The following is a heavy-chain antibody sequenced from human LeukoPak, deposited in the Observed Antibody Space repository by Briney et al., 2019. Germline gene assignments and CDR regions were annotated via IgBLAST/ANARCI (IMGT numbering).Heavy chain of an antibody. CDR1: GFTFSSYG. Sequence: GGSLRLSCVASGFTFSSYGMSWVRQAPGKGLEWVSAIGSSGSSRYYADSVKGRFTISRDNAKNSLYLQMNSLRAEDTAVYYCARDYGDYGYWYFDLWGRGTLVTVSS. CDR2: IGSSGSSR. CDR3: ARDYGDYGYWYFDL. J-gene: IGHJ2*01. V-gene: IGHV3-21*01. D-gene: IGHD4-17*01.